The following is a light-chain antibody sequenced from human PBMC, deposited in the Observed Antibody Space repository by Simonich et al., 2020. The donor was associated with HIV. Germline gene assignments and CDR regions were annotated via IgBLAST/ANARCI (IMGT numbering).Light chain of an antibody. Sequence: DIQMTQSPSTLSASVRDRVLITCRASNGLISWLARYQQKAGKAPKLLIYKASGLERGVPSRFSGSGSGTDFTLTISSLQPDDFATYYCQQYNSYPYTFGQGTKLEIK. V-gene: IGKV1-5*03. CDR2: KAS. CDR3: QQYNSYPYT. CDR1: NGLISW. J-gene: IGKJ2*01.